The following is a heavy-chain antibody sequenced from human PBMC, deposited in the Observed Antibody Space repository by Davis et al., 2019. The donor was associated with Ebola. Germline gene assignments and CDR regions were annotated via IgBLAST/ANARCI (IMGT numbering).Heavy chain of an antibody. D-gene: IGHD3-10*01. CDR1: GFTFDDYA. J-gene: IGHJ4*02. CDR2: ISWNSGSI. Sequence: SLKISCAASGFTFDDYAMHWVRQAPGKGLEWVSGISWNSGSIGYADSVKGRFTISRDNAKNSLYLQMNSLRAEDTALYYCARDLWLGELLGTYYFDYWGQGTLVTVSS. CDR3: ARDLWLGELLGTYYFDY. V-gene: IGHV3-9*01.